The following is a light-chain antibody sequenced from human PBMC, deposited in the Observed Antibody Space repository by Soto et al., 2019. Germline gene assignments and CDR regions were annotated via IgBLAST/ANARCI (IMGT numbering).Light chain of an antibody. J-gene: IGKJ1*01. CDR1: QSVGSW. CDR2: KAS. V-gene: IGKV1-5*03. CDR3: HQYSRYPWT. Sequence: QMTQSPSTLSASEGDRGTITCWASQSVGSWLAWHQQKPGRAPKVLVYKASNLQDGVPSRFSGSGSGTEFTLTISSLQPDDVATYFCHQYSRYPWTFGQGTKVEIK.